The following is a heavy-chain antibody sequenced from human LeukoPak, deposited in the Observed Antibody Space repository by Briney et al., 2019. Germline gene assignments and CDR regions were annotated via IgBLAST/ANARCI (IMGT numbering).Heavy chain of an antibody. CDR1: GASITSVSDY. CDR3: ASSDYADYSA. CDR2: VRYSGTT. J-gene: IGHJ5*02. V-gene: IGHV4-39*01. D-gene: IGHD4-17*01. Sequence: SETLSLTCTVSGASITSVSDYWGWFRQPPGKGLQWIGSVRYSGTTYHSPSLRSRLTMSIDTSKNQFSLKLSSVTAADTAVYYCASSDYADYSAWGQGTLVTVSS.